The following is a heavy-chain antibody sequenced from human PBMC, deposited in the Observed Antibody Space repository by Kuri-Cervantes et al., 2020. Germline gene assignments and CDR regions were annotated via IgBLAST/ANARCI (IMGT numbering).Heavy chain of an antibody. CDR3: AREGGYCSGTSCYFWFDP. V-gene: IGHV3-7*01. D-gene: IGHD2-2*01. Sequence: LSLTCAASGFTFSSYWMSWVRQAPGKGLEWVANIKQDGSEKNYVDSVKGRFTSSRGNAKNSLYLQMNSLRAEDTAVYYCAREGGYCSGTSCYFWFDPWGQGTLVTVSS. CDR1: GFTFSSYW. CDR2: IKQDGSEK. J-gene: IGHJ5*02.